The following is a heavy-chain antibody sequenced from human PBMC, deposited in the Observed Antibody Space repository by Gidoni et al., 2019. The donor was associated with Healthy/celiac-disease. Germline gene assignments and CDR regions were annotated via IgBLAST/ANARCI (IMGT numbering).Heavy chain of an antibody. Sequence: QVQLVQSGAEVKKPGASVKVSCKASGYTFTGYYMPWGRQAPGQGLGGMGWINPNSGGTNYEQKFKGRVTRTRETSISTAYRELSRLRSDDTAVYYGASLLGGVGYYFDYWGQGTLVTVSS. D-gene: IGHD3-16*01. J-gene: IGHJ4*02. V-gene: IGHV1-2*02. CDR3: ASLLGGVGYYFDY. CDR2: INPNSGGT. CDR1: GYTFTGYY.